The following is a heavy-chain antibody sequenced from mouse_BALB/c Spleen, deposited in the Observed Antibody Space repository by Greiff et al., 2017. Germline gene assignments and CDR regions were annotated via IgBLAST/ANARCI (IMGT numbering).Heavy chain of an antibody. V-gene: IGHV3-2*02. CDR3: ATMGYYRGGAMDY. D-gene: IGHD2-3*01. CDR1: GYSITSDYA. Sequence: EVQLQQSGPGLVKPSQSLSLTCTVTGYSITSDYAWNWIRQFPGNKLEWMGYISYSGSTSYNPSLKSRISITRDTSKNHFFLQLNSVTTEDTATYYCATMGYYRGGAMDYWGQGTSVTVSS. CDR2: ISYSGST. J-gene: IGHJ4*01.